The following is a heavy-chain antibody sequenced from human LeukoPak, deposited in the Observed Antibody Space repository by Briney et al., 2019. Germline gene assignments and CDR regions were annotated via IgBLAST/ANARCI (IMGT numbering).Heavy chain of an antibody. J-gene: IGHJ6*03. CDR3: ARGDRELVYYYYYMDV. V-gene: IGHV4-59*01. CDR2: IYYSGST. CDR1: GGSISSYY. Sequence: SETLSLTCTVSGGSISSYYWSWIRQPPGKGLEWIGYIYYSGSTNYSPSLKSRVTISVDTSKNQFSLKLSSVTAADTAVYYCARGDRELVYYYYYMDVWGKGTTVTVSS. D-gene: IGHD1-1*01.